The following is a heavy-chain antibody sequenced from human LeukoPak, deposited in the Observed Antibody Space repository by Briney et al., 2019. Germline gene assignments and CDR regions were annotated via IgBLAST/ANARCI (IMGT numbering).Heavy chain of an antibody. Sequence: GGSLRLSCAASGFPFSDYYMSWIRQAPGKGLEWISYISGSGSSMYYADSVKGRFTISRDNAKNSLYLQMNSLRAEDTAVYYCATHDFSGAYYFDYWGQGTLVTVSS. D-gene: IGHD3/OR15-3a*01. CDR1: GFPFSDYY. J-gene: IGHJ4*02. CDR3: ATHDFSGAYYFDY. CDR2: ISGSGSSM. V-gene: IGHV3-11*01.